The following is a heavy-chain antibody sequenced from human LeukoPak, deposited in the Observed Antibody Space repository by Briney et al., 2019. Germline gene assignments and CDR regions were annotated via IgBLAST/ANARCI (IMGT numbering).Heavy chain of an antibody. Sequence: GRSLRLSCAASGFTFSSYGMPWVRQAPGKGLEWGAVISYDGSNKYYADSVKGRFTISRDNSKNTLYLQMNSLRAEDTAVYYCAKDRGRGSGSYYLFDYWGQGTLVTVSS. D-gene: IGHD3-10*01. V-gene: IGHV3-30*18. CDR1: GFTFSSYG. CDR2: ISYDGSNK. J-gene: IGHJ4*02. CDR3: AKDRGRGSGSYYLFDY.